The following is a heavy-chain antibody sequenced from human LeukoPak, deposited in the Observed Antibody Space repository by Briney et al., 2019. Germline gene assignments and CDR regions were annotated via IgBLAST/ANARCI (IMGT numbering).Heavy chain of an antibody. CDR1: GGSVSSGSYY. CDR2: IYYSGST. CDR3: ARVVDSNWFDP. J-gene: IGHJ5*02. V-gene: IGHV4-61*01. Sequence: NPSETLSLTCTVSGGSVSSGSYYWSWIRQPPGKGLEWIGYIYYSGSTNYNPSLKSRVTISVDTSKNQFSLKLSSVTAADTAVYYCARVVDSNWFDPWGQGTLVTVSS. D-gene: IGHD3/OR15-3a*01.